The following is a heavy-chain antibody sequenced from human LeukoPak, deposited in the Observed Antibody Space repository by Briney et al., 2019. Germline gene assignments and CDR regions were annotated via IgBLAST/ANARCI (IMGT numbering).Heavy chain of an antibody. Sequence: SETLSLTCSVSGASLNNHYWSWIRQPPGKGLEWIAYIYYSGSTNYNPSLKSRVTISVDTSKNQFSLKLSSVTAADTAVYYCARVTGYMIEDYFDYWGQGTLVTVSS. V-gene: IGHV4-59*11. CDR1: GASLNNHY. CDR3: ARVTGYMIEDYFDY. D-gene: IGHD3-22*01. J-gene: IGHJ4*02. CDR2: IYYSGST.